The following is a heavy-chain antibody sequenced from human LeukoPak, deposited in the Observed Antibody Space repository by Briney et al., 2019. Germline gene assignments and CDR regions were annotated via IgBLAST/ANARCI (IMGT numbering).Heavy chain of an antibody. V-gene: IGHV4-4*09. D-gene: IGHD4/OR15-4a*01. J-gene: IGHJ6*03. CDR1: GGSTSSYY. Sequence: SETLALTCTVSGGSTSSYYWSWIRQPPGKGLEWIGYIYTSGSTNYNPSLKSRVTISVDTSKNQFSLKLSSVTAADTAVYYCAREVLGDYYYYMDVWGKGTTVTVSS. CDR2: IYTSGST. CDR3: AREVLGDYYYYMDV.